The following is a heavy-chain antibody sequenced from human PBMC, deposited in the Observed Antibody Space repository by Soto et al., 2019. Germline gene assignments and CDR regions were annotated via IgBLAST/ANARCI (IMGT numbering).Heavy chain of an antibody. CDR1: C. CDR3: ARQYCSSTSCYQEDYYYGMDV. V-gene: IGHV5-51*01. CDR2: IYPGDSDT. Sequence: CSRRVRRMPGKGLEWMGIIYPGDSDTRYSPSFQGQVTISADKSISTAYLQWSSLKASDTAMYYCARQYCSSTSCYQEDYYYGMDVWGQGTTVTVSS. D-gene: IGHD2-2*01. J-gene: IGHJ6*02.